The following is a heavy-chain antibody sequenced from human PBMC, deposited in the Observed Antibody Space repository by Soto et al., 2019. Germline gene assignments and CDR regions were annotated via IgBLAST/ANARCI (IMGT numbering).Heavy chain of an antibody. CDR2: ISTSSSAI. D-gene: IGHD3-3*01. V-gene: IGHV3-48*01. CDR3: ARNYDFLSGYYSEYYFDY. Sequence: VQLVESGGGLVQPGGSLRLSCAASGFTFNDYSMNWVRQAPGKGLEWVSYISTSSSAIYYADSVKGRFTISRDDAKNSLYLQMNSLRAEDTAVYYCARNYDFLSGYYSEYYFDYWGQGTLVTVSS. J-gene: IGHJ4*02. CDR1: GFTFNDYS.